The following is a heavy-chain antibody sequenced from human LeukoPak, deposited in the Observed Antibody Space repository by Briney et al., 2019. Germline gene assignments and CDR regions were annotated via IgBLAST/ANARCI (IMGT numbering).Heavy chain of an antibody. CDR2: IYYSGSN. J-gene: IGHJ3*02. V-gene: IGHV4-59*01. D-gene: IGHD1-26*01. CDR1: GGFISRYY. CDR3: ARDRRGELPAAFGAFDI. Sequence: SETLSLTCTVSGGFISRYYWSWIRQPPGKGLEWIGYIYYSGSNNYNPSLKSRVTISVDTSKNQFSLKLSSVTAADTAVDYCARDRRGELPAAFGAFDIWGQGTMVTVSS.